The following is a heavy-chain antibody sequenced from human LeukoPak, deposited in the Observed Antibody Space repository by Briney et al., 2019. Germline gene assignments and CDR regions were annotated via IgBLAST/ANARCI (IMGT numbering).Heavy chain of an antibody. CDR1: GYTFTSYD. V-gene: IGHV1-8*01. Sequence: GASVKVSCKASGYTFTSYDINWVRQATGQGLEWMGWMNPNSGNTGYAQKFQGRVTMTRNTSISTAYMELSSLRSEDTAVYYCARAPYYGSGSYFLWFDPWGQGTLVTVSS. D-gene: IGHD3-10*01. CDR3: ARAPYYGSGSYFLWFDP. CDR2: MNPNSGNT. J-gene: IGHJ5*02.